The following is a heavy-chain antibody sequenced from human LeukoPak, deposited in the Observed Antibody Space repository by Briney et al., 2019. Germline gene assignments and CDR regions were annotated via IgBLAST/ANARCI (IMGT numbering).Heavy chain of an antibody. Sequence: ASVKVSCKVSGNTLTELSMHWVRQAPGKGLEWMGGVDPRDGETFYAQKLQGRVTMTEDTSTDTAYLELSSLRSEDTAIYYCATFIPRPNEYGDYLYYYYGMDVWGQGTTVTVPS. CDR2: VDPRDGET. V-gene: IGHV1-24*01. J-gene: IGHJ6*02. CDR3: ATFIPRPNEYGDYLYYYYGMDV. D-gene: IGHD4-17*01. CDR1: GNTLTELS.